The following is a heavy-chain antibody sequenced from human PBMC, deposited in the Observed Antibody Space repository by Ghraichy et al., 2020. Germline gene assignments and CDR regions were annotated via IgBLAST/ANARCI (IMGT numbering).Heavy chain of an antibody. CDR2: NTPEGTEE. V-gene: IGHV3-33*05. CDR3: AGDGISGIDL. D-gene: IGHD2/OR15-2a*01. CDR1: GFTFSKFG. J-gene: IGHJ1*01. Sequence: GGSLRLSCAASGFTFSKFGMLWVRQAPGKGLEWVALNTPEGTEEHYVDSVKGRFSISRDNAQSTQYLQMNSLSAEDTGDYYCAGDGISGIDLWGQGSLVTVSS.